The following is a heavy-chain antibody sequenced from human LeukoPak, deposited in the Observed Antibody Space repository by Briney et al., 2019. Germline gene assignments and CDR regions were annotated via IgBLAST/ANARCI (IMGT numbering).Heavy chain of an antibody. D-gene: IGHD3-3*01. Sequence: PSETLSLTCAVYGGSFSGYYWSWIRQPPGKGLEWIGYIYHSGSTYYNPSLKSRVTISVDRSKNQFSLKLSSVTAADTAVYYCARAPYYDFWSGRAHYYYYGMDVWGQGTTVTVSS. J-gene: IGHJ6*02. V-gene: IGHV4-34*01. CDR2: IYHSGST. CDR3: ARAPYYDFWSGRAHYYYYGMDV. CDR1: GGSFSGYY.